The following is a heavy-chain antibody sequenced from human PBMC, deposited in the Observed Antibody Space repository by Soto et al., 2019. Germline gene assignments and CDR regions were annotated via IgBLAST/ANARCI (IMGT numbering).Heavy chain of an antibody. Sequence: PGGSLRLSCAASGFTFSSYAMHWVRQAPGKGLAWVAVISYDGSNKYYADSVKGRFTISRDNSKNTLYLQMNSLRAEDTAVYYCARDLRDCSSTSCYFHYYGMDVWDQGTTVTVSS. CDR2: ISYDGSNK. CDR1: GFTFSSYA. J-gene: IGHJ6*02. V-gene: IGHV3-30-3*01. D-gene: IGHD2-2*01. CDR3: ARDLRDCSSTSCYFHYYGMDV.